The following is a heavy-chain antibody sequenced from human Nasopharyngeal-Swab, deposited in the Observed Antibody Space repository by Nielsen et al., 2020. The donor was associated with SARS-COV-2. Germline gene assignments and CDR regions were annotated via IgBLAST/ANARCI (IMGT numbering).Heavy chain of an antibody. V-gene: IGHV4-4*07. D-gene: IGHD6-13*01. J-gene: IGHJ6*02. CDR3: ARDIAAAGEAYYYYGMDV. CDR1: GGSISSYY. CDR2: IYTSGST. Sequence: SGTLSLTCTVSGGSISSYYWSWIRQPAGKGLEWIGRIYTSGSTNYNPSLKSRVTMSVDTSKNQFSLKLSSVTAADTAVYYCARDIAAAGEAYYYYGMDVWGQGTTVTVSS.